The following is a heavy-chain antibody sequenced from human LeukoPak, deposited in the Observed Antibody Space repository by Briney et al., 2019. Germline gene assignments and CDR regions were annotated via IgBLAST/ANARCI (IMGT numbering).Heavy chain of an antibody. CDR3: ARLLAGGLAFDI. J-gene: IGHJ3*02. V-gene: IGHV3-11*01. D-gene: IGHD1-14*01. CDR2: ISSSGSTI. Sequence: PGGSLRLSCAASGFTFSDYYMIWIRQAPGKGLEWVSYISSSGSTIYYADSVKGLFTISRDNAKNSLYLQMNSLRAEDTAVYYCARLLAGGLAFDIWGQGTMVTVSS. CDR1: GFTFSDYY.